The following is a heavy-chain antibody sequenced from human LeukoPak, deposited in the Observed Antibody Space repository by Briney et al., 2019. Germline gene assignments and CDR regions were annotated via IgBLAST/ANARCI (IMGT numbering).Heavy chain of an antibody. J-gene: IGHJ4*02. Sequence: PGGSLRLSCAASGFTFSSYGMHWVRQAPGKGLEWVAFIRYDGSNKYYADSVKGRFTISRDNSKNTLYLQMNSLRAEDTAVYYCARDEVVVIRGYFDYWGQGTLVTVSS. V-gene: IGHV3-30*02. D-gene: IGHD3-22*01. CDR1: GFTFSSYG. CDR2: IRYDGSNK. CDR3: ARDEVVVIRGYFDY.